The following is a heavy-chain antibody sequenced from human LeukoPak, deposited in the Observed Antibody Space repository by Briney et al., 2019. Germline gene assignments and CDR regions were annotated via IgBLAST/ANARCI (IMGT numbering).Heavy chain of an antibody. Sequence: SETLSLTCAVYGGSFSGYYWSWIRQPPGKGLEWIGEINQSGSINYNPSLKSRVTISVDTSKNQFSLKLSSVTAADTAVYYCARRGMIVVVNNWFDPWGQGTLVTVSS. CDR3: ARRGMIVVVNNWFDP. J-gene: IGHJ5*02. D-gene: IGHD3-22*01. CDR1: GGSFSGYY. V-gene: IGHV4-34*01. CDR2: INQSGSI.